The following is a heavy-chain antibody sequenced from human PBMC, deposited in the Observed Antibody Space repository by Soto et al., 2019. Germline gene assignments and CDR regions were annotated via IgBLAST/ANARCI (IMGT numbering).Heavy chain of an antibody. D-gene: IGHD3-22*01. Sequence: QVQLVESGGGVVQPGRSLRLTCAASGFIFSGSGMNWVRKAPGKGLEWVALISYDGSRTYYADSVRVRFTISRDNGQNTLYLQMNSLRAEDTAVYFCARWVGGSMYDNSGKYDSWGQGTLVIVSS. CDR2: ISYDGSRT. J-gene: IGHJ5*01. CDR3: ARWVGGSMYDNSGKYDS. CDR1: GFIFSGSG. V-gene: IGHV3-30*03.